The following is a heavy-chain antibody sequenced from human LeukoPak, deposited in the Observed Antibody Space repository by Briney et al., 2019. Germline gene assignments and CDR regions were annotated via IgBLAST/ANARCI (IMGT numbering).Heavy chain of an antibody. CDR1: GFTFSSHW. V-gene: IGHV3-74*01. Sequence: GGSLRLSCAASGFTFSSHWMHWVRQALGKGLVWVSRSNSDGSTTSYGDSVKGRFTISRDNAKNTLYLQMNSLRDEDTAVYYCSRGPGVPGRFFVGDQWGQGTLVTVSS. J-gene: IGHJ4*02. CDR3: SRGPGVPGRFFVGDQ. CDR2: SNSDGSTT. D-gene: IGHD3-10*01.